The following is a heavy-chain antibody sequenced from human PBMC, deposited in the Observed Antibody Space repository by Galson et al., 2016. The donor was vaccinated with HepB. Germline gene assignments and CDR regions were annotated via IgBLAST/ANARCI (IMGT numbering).Heavy chain of an antibody. D-gene: IGHD2-15*01. V-gene: IGHV4-31*02. CDR3: ARGYCSGGSCRHDAFDV. J-gene: IGHJ3*01. Sequence: EWIGYIYYSGSTYYNPSLKSRVLISLDTSENQFSLELSSVTAADTAVYYCARGYCSGGSCRHDAFDVWGQGTMVTVSS. CDR2: IYYSGST.